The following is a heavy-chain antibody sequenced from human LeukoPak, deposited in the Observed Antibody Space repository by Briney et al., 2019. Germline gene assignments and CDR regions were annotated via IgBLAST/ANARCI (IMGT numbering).Heavy chain of an antibody. Sequence: PGGSLRLSCAASGFTFSNYIMSWVRLAPGEGLEWVSSVSGDGRSTYYTQSVEGRFTVSRDNSKNTLYLQLNSLRAEDTALYYCAKGITADGYNFERGKGSWGQGTLVTVSS. CDR3: AKGITADGYNFERGKGS. CDR1: GFTFSNYI. J-gene: IGHJ5*02. D-gene: IGHD5-24*01. CDR2: VSGDGRST. V-gene: IGHV3-23*01.